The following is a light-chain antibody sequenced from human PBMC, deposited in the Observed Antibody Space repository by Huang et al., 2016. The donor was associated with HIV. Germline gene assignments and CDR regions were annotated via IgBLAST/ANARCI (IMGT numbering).Light chain of an antibody. CDR3: QQYNKWPVFT. J-gene: IGKJ3*01. CDR1: QSVSSN. V-gene: IGKV3-15*01. CDR2: GAS. Sequence: EIVMTQSPATLSVSPGERATLSCRASQSVSSNLAWYQQKPGQAPRLLIYGASTRATGIPARFSGSGSGTEFTRTISSPQSEDFAVYYCQQYNKWPVFTFGPGTKVDIK.